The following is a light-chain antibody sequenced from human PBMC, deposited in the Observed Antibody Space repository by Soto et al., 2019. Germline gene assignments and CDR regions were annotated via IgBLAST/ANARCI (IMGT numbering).Light chain of an antibody. J-gene: IGKJ4*01. CDR2: DVS. Sequence: IVMTQSPATLSMSPGERDILSCRASQSVMNNLAWHQQRPGQAPRLLIYDVSPRATGVPARFSGSGSGSDFTFIIFSLLSEDFAIYYCKQYIKWPLTFGGGTKVDIK. CDR1: QSVMNN. CDR3: KQYIKWPLT. V-gene: IGKV3-15*01.